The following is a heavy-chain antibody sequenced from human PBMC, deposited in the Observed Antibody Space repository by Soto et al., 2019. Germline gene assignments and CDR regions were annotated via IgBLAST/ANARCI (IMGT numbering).Heavy chain of an antibody. CDR3: ARRRDSSGWYNWFDP. CDR2: IYYSGST. V-gene: IGHV4-59*08. CDR1: GGSISSYY. Sequence: PSETLSLTCTVSGGSISSYYWSWIRQPPGKGLEWIGYIYYSGSTNYNPSLKSRVTISVDSAKNPFSLKLFSVTASVTAVYYCARRRDSSGWYNWFDPWGQGTLVTVSS. D-gene: IGHD6-19*01. J-gene: IGHJ5*02.